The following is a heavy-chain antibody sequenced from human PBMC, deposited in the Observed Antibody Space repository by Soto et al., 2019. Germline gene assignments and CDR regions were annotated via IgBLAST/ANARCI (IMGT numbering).Heavy chain of an antibody. V-gene: IGHV2-5*02. Sequence: QITLNESGPTVVKPAETLTLTCTFSGFSLTTSGVGVGWIRQSPGKAPEWLALIYWDDDKRSSASLKSRLTVTRDTAKNQVGLTMDSVDPADTATYYCAHRILRTVFGLVTTTAIYFDFWGQGTPVVVSS. CDR3: AHRILRTVFGLVTTTAIYFDF. D-gene: IGHD3-3*01. CDR1: GFSLTTSGVG. CDR2: IYWDDDK. J-gene: IGHJ4*02.